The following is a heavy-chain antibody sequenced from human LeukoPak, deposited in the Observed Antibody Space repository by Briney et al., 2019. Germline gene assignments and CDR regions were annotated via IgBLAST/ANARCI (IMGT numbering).Heavy chain of an antibody. Sequence: SETLSLTCTVSGGSISSSSYYWGWIRQPPGKGLEWIGSIYYSGSTYYNPSLKSRVTISVDTSKNQFSLKLSSVTAADTAVYYCARGSSTVIAYNYWGQGTLVTVSS. CDR3: ARGSSTVIAYNY. J-gene: IGHJ4*02. CDR2: IYYSGST. CDR1: GGSISSSSYY. D-gene: IGHD4-17*01. V-gene: IGHV4-39*07.